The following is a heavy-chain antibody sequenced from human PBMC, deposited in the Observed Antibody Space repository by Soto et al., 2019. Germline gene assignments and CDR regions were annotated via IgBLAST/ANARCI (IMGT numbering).Heavy chain of an antibody. CDR3: ARSSTSANYFDY. CDR2: IYYSAST. D-gene: IGHD2-2*01. Sequence: SETLSLTCTVSGGSISSGGYYWSWIRQHPGKGLEWIGYIYYSASTYYIPSLKSRVTISVDTSKNQFSLKLNSVTAADTAVYYCARSSTSANYFDYWGQGTLVTVSS. J-gene: IGHJ4*02. CDR1: GGSISSGGYY. V-gene: IGHV4-31*03.